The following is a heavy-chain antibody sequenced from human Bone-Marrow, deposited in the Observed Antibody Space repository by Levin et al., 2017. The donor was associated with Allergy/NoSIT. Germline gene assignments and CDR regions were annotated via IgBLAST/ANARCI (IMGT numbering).Heavy chain of an antibody. CDR1: GGSISHYY. CDR2: IYYRGST. CDR3: ARESEYGLGTYYNGHYYYYYYMDV. Sequence: RSQTLSLTCTVSGGSISHYYWSWIRQSPGKGLEWIGYIYYRGSTNYNPSLKSRVTISLDTSKNQFSLNLRSLTAADTAVYYCARESEYGLGTYYNGHYYYYYYMDVWGKGTTVTVSS. J-gene: IGHJ6*03. V-gene: IGHV4-59*01. D-gene: IGHD3-10*01.